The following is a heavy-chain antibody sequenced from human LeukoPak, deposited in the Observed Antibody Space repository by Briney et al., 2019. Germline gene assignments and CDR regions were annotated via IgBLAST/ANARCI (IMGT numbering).Heavy chain of an antibody. D-gene: IGHD5-18*01. CDR3: ASKDTAIGYFDY. Sequence: SETLSLTCTVSGGSISSYYWSWIRQPPGKGLEWIGYIYYSGSTNYNPSLKSRVTISVDTSKNQFSLKLSSVTAADTAVYYCASKDTAIGYFDYWGQGTLVTVSS. CDR2: IYYSGST. J-gene: IGHJ4*02. V-gene: IGHV4-59*08. CDR1: GGSISSYY.